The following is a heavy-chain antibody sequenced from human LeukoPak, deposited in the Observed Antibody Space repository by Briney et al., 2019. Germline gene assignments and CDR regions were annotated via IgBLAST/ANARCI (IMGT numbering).Heavy chain of an antibody. D-gene: IGHD2-8*01. CDR1: GFTFSSYA. V-gene: IGHV4-34*01. J-gene: IGHJ6*03. CDR3: ARHGARGCTNGVCYHYYYYMDV. Sequence: GSLRLSCAAPGFTFSSYAMSWIRQPPGKGLEWIGEINHSGSTNYNPSLKSRVTISVDTSKNQFSLKLSSVTAADTAVYYCARHGARGCTNGVCYHYYYYMDVWGKGTTVTVSS. CDR2: INHSGST.